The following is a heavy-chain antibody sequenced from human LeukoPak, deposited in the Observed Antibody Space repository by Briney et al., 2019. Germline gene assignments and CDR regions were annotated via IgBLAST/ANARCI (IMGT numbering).Heavy chain of an antibody. CDR2: ISGSGGST. J-gene: IGHJ5*02. D-gene: IGHD3-3*01. CDR1: GFTFSDYY. Sequence: GGSLRLSCAASGFTFSDYYMSWIRQAPGKGLEWVSAISGSGGSTYYADSVKGRFTISRDNSKNTLYLQMNSLRAEDTAVYYCAKDFTPYYDFWSGYYRGPWFDPWGQGTLVTVSS. CDR3: AKDFTPYYDFWSGYYRGPWFDP. V-gene: IGHV3-23*01.